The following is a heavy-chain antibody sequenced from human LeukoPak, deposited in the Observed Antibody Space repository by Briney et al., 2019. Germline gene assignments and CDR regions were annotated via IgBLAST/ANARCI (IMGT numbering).Heavy chain of an antibody. Sequence: SETLSLTCTVSGGSISSSSYYWGWIRQPPGKGLEWIGSIYYSGSTYCNPSLKSRVTISVDTSKNQFSLKLSSVTAADTAVYYCARVMIVVVGAYYYYMDVWGKGTTVTVSS. CDR3: ARVMIVVVGAYYYYMDV. V-gene: IGHV4-39*07. CDR1: GGSISSSSYY. CDR2: IYYSGST. D-gene: IGHD3-22*01. J-gene: IGHJ6*03.